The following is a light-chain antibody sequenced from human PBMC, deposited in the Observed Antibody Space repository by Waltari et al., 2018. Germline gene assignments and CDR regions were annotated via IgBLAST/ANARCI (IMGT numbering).Light chain of an antibody. Sequence: QSALTQPRSVSGSPGQSVTISCTGTSSDGGGYEYDTWYRQHQGKAPQLIIFDVTKRPSGVPDRFSGSKSGNTASLTISGLQAEDEADYYCSSYTGSYTLGVFGGGTKLTVL. J-gene: IGLJ3*02. CDR3: SSYTGSYTLGV. CDR2: DVT. V-gene: IGLV2-11*01. CDR1: SSDGGGYEY.